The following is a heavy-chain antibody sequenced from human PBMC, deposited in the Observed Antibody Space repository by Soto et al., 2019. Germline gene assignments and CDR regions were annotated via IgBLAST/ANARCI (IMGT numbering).Heavy chain of an antibody. Sequence: GGSLRLSCAASGFTFSSYAMHWVRQAPGKGLEWVAVISYDGSNKYYADSVKGRFTISRDNSKNTLYLQMNSLRAEDTAVYYCASPGVTATQRDVEFDYWGQGTLVTVSS. CDR2: ISYDGSNK. CDR1: GFTFSSYA. D-gene: IGHD2-21*02. V-gene: IGHV3-30-3*01. CDR3: ASPGVTATQRDVEFDY. J-gene: IGHJ4*02.